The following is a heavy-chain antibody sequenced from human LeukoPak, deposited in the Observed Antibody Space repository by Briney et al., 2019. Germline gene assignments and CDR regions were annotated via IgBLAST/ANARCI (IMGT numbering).Heavy chain of an antibody. J-gene: IGHJ6*02. CDR3: ARDEGYCSRTSCYGASKGMDV. Sequence: GSLRLFRAGSGFALRSFLEDLVRPAPGKGVGWGLRNNWYWSSRSYADSVKGRFTISRDNSKNTLYLQMNSLRAEDTAVYYCARDEGYCSRTSCYGASKGMDVWGQGTAVIVSS. V-gene: IGHV3-74*01. CDR2: NNWYWSSR. D-gene: IGHD2-2*01. CDR1: GFALRSFL.